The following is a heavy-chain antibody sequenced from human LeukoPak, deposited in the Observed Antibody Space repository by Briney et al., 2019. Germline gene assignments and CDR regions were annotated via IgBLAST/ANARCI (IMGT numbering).Heavy chain of an antibody. CDR2: INHSGST. V-gene: IGHV4-34*01. D-gene: IGHD4-17*01. J-gene: IGHJ4*02. CDR3: ARAGGAQTTVTTSYYFDY. CDR1: GGSFGGYY. Sequence: SETLSLTCAVYGGSFGGYYWSWIRQPPGKGLEWIGEINHSGSTNYNPSLKSRVTISVDTSKNQFSLKLSSVTAADTAVYYCARAGGAQTTVTTSYYFDYWGQGTLVTVSS.